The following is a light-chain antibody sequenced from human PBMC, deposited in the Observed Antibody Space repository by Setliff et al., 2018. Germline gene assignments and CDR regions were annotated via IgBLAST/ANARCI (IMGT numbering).Light chain of an antibody. CDR3: CSYAGSYTSLYV. Sequence: LTQPRSVSGSPGQSVTISCTGTSSDVGGYNYVSWYQQHPGKAPKLMIYDVSKRPSGVPDRFSGSKSGNTASLTIPGLQAEDEADYYCCSYAGSYTSLYVFGTGTKV. CDR2: DVS. CDR1: SSDVGGYNY. J-gene: IGLJ1*01. V-gene: IGLV2-11*01.